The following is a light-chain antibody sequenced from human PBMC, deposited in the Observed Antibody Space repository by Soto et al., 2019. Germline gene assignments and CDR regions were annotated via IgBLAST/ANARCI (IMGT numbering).Light chain of an antibody. Sequence: QSALTQPASVSGSPGPSITISCTGTSSDVGGYNYVSWYQQHPGKAPKLMSYEVSNRPSGVSNRFSGSKSGNTASLTISGLQAEDEADYYCSSYTSSSTLVFGTGTKVTVL. CDR2: EVS. CDR1: SSDVGGYNY. CDR3: SSYTSSSTLV. V-gene: IGLV2-14*01. J-gene: IGLJ1*01.